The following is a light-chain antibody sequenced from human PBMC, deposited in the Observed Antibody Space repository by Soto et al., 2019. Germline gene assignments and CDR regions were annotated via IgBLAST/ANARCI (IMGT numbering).Light chain of an antibody. CDR2: GAS. J-gene: IGKJ1*01. CDR3: QQYGSSPQT. CDR1: QSVSSNY. Sequence: VMTQSPLSLPVTLGQPATLSCRASQSVSSNYLAWYQQKPGQAPRLLIYGASSRATGIPDRFSGSGSGTDFTLTISRLEPEDFAVYYCQQYGSSPQTFGQGTKV. V-gene: IGKV3-20*01.